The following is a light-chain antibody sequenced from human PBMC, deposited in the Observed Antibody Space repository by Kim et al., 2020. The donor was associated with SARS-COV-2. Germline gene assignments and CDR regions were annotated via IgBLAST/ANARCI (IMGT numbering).Light chain of an antibody. CDR1: SSNIGSNT. Sequence: QSVLTQPPSASGTPGQRVTISCSGNSSNIGSNTVNWYQQLPGTAPKLLIYSNNQRPSGVPDRFSGSKSGTSASLAISGLQSEDEADYYCAAWDDSLNGPVFGGGTQRTVL. J-gene: IGLJ3*02. CDR2: SNN. CDR3: AAWDDSLNGPV. V-gene: IGLV1-44*01.